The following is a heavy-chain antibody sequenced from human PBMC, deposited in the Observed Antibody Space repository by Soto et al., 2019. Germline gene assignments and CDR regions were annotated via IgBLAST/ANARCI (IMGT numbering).Heavy chain of an antibody. V-gene: IGHV3-30-3*01. Sequence: GPLRLSCAASVFTFSSYAMHWVRQAPGKGLEWVAVISYDGSNKYYADSVKGRFTISRDNSKNTLYLQMNSLRAEDTAVYYCARDLGSSGYYFDYWGQGTLVTVSS. CDR1: VFTFSSYA. CDR3: ARDLGSSGYYFDY. D-gene: IGHD3-22*01. CDR2: ISYDGSNK. J-gene: IGHJ4*02.